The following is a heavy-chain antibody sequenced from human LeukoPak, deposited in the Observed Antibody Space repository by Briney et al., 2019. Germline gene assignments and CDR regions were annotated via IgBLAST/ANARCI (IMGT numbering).Heavy chain of an antibody. V-gene: IGHV1-69*13. J-gene: IGHJ3*02. D-gene: IGHD6-13*01. CDR3: ARFGTSDAFDI. CDR1: GGTFSSYA. Sequence: ASVKVSCKASGGTFSSYAISWVRQAPGQGLEWMGGIIPIFGTANYAQKFQGRVTITADESTSTAYMGLSSLRSKDTAVYYCARFGTSDAFDIWGQGTMVTVSS. CDR2: IIPIFGTA.